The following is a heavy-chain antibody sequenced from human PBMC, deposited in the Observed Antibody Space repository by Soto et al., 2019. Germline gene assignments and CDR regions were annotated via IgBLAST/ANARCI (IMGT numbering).Heavy chain of an antibody. CDR1: GGTFSSYT. CDR3: ARVEDDYGDYAVYFDY. CDR2: IIPILGIA. V-gene: IGHV1-69*02. Sequence: ASVKVSCKASGGTFSSYTISWVRQAPGQGLGWMGRIIPILGIANYAQKFQGRVTITADKSTSTAYMELSSLRSEDTAVYYCARVEDDYGDYAVYFDYWGQGTLVTVSS. J-gene: IGHJ4*02. D-gene: IGHD4-17*01.